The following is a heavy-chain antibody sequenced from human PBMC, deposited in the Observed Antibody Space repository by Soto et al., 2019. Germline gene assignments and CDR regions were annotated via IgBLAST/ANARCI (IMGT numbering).Heavy chain of an antibody. CDR1: GGSISSGGYY. D-gene: IGHD3-3*01. J-gene: IGHJ6*02. Sequence: PSETLSLTCTVSGGSISSGGYYWSWIRQHPGKGLEWIGYIYYSGSTYYNPSLKSRVTISVDTSKNQFSLKLSSVTAADTAVYYCAREGSDDFWSGYYPNYYYYGMDVWGQGTTVTVSS. CDR3: AREGSDDFWSGYYPNYYYYGMDV. V-gene: IGHV4-31*03. CDR2: IYYSGST.